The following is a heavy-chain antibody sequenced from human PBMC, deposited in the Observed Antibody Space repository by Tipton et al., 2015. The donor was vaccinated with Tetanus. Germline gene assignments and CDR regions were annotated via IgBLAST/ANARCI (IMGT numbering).Heavy chain of an antibody. CDR1: GYSFTSHW. Sequence: QLVQSGADVKKPGESLKISCKASGYSFTSHWIGWVRQMPGKGLEWMGMIFPDESDTRYSPSFQGHVTFSVDKSTSTVYLQWSSLKASDSPMYFCARMYSSSSPFDLWGQGTLVAVSS. D-gene: IGHD1-26*01. CDR2: IFPDESDT. J-gene: IGHJ4*02. V-gene: IGHV5-51*01. CDR3: ARMYSSSSPFDL.